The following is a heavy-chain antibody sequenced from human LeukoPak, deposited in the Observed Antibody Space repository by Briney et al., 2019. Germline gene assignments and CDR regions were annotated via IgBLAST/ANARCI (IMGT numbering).Heavy chain of an antibody. CDR2: ISYDGSNK. CDR1: GFTFSSYA. Sequence: GRSLRLSCAASGFTFSSYAMHWVRQAPGKGLEGVAVISYDGSNKYYADSVKGRFTISRDNSKNTLYLQMNSLRAEDTAVYYCAIDCSSTSCYNWGQGTLVTVSS. V-gene: IGHV3-30-3*01. J-gene: IGHJ4*02. CDR3: AIDCSSTSCYN. D-gene: IGHD2-2*01.